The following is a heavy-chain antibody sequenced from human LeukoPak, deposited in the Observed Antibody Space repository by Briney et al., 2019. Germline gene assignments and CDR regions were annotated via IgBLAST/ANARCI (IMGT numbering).Heavy chain of an antibody. Sequence: GGSLRLSCAASGFTFSSYSMVWVRQAPGKGLEWVSSISSGSNYIYYADSVKGRFTISRDNARTSLYLQMNSLRAEDTAVYYCARDKAQDSIYYGMDVWGQGTTVTVSS. CDR1: GFTFSSYS. V-gene: IGHV3-21*06. D-gene: IGHD2/OR15-2a*01. CDR2: ISSGSNYI. CDR3: ARDKAQDSIYYGMDV. J-gene: IGHJ6*02.